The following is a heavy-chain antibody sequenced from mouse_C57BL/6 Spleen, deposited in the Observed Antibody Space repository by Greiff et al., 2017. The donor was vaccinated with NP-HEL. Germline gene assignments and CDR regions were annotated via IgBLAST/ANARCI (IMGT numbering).Heavy chain of an antibody. J-gene: IGHJ1*03. V-gene: IGHV1-15*01. CDR3: TKRDYYGSSWYFDV. D-gene: IGHD1-1*01. Sequence: VQLQESGAELLRPGASVTLSCKASGYTFTDYEMHWVKQTPVHGLEWIGAIDPETGGTAYNQKFKGKAILTADKSSSTAYMELRSLTSEDSAVYYCTKRDYYGSSWYFDVWGTGTTVTVSS. CDR1: GYTFTDYE. CDR2: IDPETGGT.